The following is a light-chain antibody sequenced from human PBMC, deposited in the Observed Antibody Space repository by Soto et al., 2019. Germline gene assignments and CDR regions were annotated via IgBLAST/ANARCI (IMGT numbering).Light chain of an antibody. CDR3: QRSDRLPPR. Sequence: DIQMTQIRSSLSEYQCPSESDHYRASQSISSYLNWNQQRPGKVPKLLIYDESILQSGVPSRLSGSGLGTDSTLTFSSLQPEDFATYSCQRSDRLPPRFGQGTRWIS. V-gene: IGKV1-39*01. CDR1: QSISSY. J-gene: IGKJ1*01. CDR2: DES.